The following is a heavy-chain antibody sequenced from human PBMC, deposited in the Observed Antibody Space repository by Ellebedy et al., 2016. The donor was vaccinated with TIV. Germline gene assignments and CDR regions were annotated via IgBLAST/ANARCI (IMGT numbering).Heavy chain of an antibody. CDR2: ISDSGGNT. V-gene: IGHV3-23*01. Sequence: GESLKISCAASGFPFSSYAMSWVRQAPGKGLEWVSSISDSGGNTYYADSVRGRFTFSRDNSKNTLYLQMNSLRAEDAAVYYCAKGWLGAGAGTGFDYWGRGTLVTVSS. CDR1: GFPFSSYA. CDR3: AKGWLGAGAGTGFDY. J-gene: IGHJ4*02. D-gene: IGHD6-13*01.